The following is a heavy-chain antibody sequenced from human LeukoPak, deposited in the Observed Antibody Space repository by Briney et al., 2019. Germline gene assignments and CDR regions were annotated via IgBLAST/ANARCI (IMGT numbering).Heavy chain of an antibody. CDR1: GFTVSSNY. CDR3: ARDSSGWPFDY. J-gene: IGHJ4*02. CDR2: IYSGGST. Sequence: GGSLRLSCAASGFTVSSNYMSWVRQAPGKGLEWVSVIYSGGSTYYADSVKGRFTISRDNSKNTLYLQMNSLRAEDTAVYYCARDSSGWPFDYWGEGTLVTVSS. D-gene: IGHD6-19*01. V-gene: IGHV3-66*01.